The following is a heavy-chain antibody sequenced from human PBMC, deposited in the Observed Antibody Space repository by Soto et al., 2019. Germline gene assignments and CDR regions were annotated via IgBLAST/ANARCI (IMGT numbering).Heavy chain of an antibody. V-gene: IGHV1-24*01. CDR3: ARGGIAVAAEYFDL. J-gene: IGHJ2*01. D-gene: IGHD6-19*01. CDR2: FDPDEAET. Sequence: ASVKVSCKVSGYTLNEVAMHWVRQAPGKGLEWLGGFDPDEAETIYAQHFQGRVTMTEDTSTDTAYMELSSLRSEDTAVYFCARGGIAVAAEYFDLWGRGTLVTVSS. CDR1: GYTLNEVA.